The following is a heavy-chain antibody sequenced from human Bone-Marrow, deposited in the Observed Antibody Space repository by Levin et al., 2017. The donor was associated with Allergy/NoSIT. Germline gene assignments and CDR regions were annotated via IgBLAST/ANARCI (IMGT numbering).Heavy chain of an antibody. V-gene: IGHV3-23*01. CDR2: ISGSGGST. CDR3: AKGDIVVVPAAIWSRFSFDY. Sequence: GESLKISCAASGFTFSSYAMSWVRQAPGKGLEWVSAISGSGGSTYYADSVKGRFTISRDNSKNTLYLQMNSLRAEDTAVYYCAKGDIVVVPAAIWSRFSFDYWGQGTLVTVSS. D-gene: IGHD2-2*02. J-gene: IGHJ4*02. CDR1: GFTFSSYA.